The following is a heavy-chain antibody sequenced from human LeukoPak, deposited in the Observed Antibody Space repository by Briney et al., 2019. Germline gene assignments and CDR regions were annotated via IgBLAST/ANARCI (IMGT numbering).Heavy chain of an antibody. J-gene: IGHJ6*02. V-gene: IGHV3-66*01. CDR2: IYSGGST. Sequence: PGGSLRLSCAASGFTVSSNYMSWVRQAPGKGLEWVSVIYSGGSTYYADSAKGRFTISRDNSKNTLYLQMNSLRAEDTAVYYCARDTYRGGMDVWGQGTTVTVSS. D-gene: IGHD2-2*01. CDR1: GFTVSSNY. CDR3: ARDTYRGGMDV.